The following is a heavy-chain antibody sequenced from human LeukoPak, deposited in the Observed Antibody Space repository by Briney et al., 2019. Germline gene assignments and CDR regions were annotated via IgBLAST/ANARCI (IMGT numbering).Heavy chain of an antibody. CDR2: INHSGST. J-gene: IGHJ4*02. CDR3: ASGPYCGGDCYPFDY. V-gene: IGHV4-34*01. Sequence: SETLSLTCAVYGGSFSGYYWSWIRQPPGKGLEWIGEINHSGSTNYNPSLKSRVTISVDTSKNQLSLKLSSVTAADTAVYYCASGPYCGGDCYPFDYWGQGTLVTVSS. CDR1: GGSFSGYY. D-gene: IGHD2-21*02.